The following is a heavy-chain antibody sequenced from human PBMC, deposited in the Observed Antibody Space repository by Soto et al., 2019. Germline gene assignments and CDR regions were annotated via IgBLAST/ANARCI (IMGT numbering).Heavy chain of an antibody. CDR2: ISAYNGNT. Sequence: QVQLVQSGAEVKKPGASVKVSCKASGYTFTSYGISWVRQAPGQGLDWMGGISAYNGNTNYAQKLQGRVTMTTDTSTSTTYMEMRSLRSDGTAVYYCAGDAGVSGELYYWGQGTLVTVSS. J-gene: IGHJ4*02. V-gene: IGHV1-18*01. CDR3: AGDAGVSGELYY. CDR1: GYTFTSYG. D-gene: IGHD3-16*01.